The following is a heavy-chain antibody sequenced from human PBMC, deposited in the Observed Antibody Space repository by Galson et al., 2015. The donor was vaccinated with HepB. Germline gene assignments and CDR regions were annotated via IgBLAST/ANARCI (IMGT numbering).Heavy chain of an antibody. V-gene: IGHV3-48*02. D-gene: IGHD3-10*01. CDR2: ISSSSSTI. CDR3: ARGITMVRGVIIRPFDY. J-gene: IGHJ4*02. CDR1: GFTFSSYS. Sequence: SLRLSCAASGFTFSSYSMNWVRQAPGKGLEWVSYISSSSSTIYYADSVKGRFTISRDNAKNSLYLQMNSLRDEDTAVYYCARGITMVRGVIIRPFDYWGQGTLVTVSS.